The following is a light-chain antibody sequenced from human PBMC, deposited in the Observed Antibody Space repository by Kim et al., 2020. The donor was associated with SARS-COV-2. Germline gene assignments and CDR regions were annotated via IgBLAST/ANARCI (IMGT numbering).Light chain of an antibody. CDR2: DVT. Sequence: SVSWYQQYPGRPPKVIIYDVTKRPSGVPPRFSGSKSDDTAFLTTSGLHTEDEAHYYCSSYTTFNTWVFGGGTKLTVL. CDR3: SSYTTFNTWV. J-gene: IGLJ3*02. CDR1: S. V-gene: IGLV2-14*03.